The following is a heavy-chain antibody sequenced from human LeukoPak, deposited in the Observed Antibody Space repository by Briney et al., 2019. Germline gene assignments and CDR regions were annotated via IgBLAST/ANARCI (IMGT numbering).Heavy chain of an antibody. CDR3: VADATMVRGVTQNFDY. J-gene: IGHJ4*02. CDR2: INPNSGGT. D-gene: IGHD3-10*01. Sequence: VASVTVSCTASGYTFTGYYMHWVRQAPGQGLEWMGRINPNSGGTNYAQKFQGRVTMTRDTSISTAYMELSRLRSDDTAVYYCVADATMVRGVTQNFDYWGQGTLVTVSS. CDR1: GYTFTGYY. V-gene: IGHV1-2*06.